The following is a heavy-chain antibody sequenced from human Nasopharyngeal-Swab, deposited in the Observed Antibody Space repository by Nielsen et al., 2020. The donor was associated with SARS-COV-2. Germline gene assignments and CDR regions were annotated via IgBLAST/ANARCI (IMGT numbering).Heavy chain of an antibody. J-gene: IGHJ4*02. D-gene: IGHD1-7*01. V-gene: IGHV3-48*02. CDR1: GFTFSTFS. CDR2: ISSLVGTF. Sequence: GESLKISCEASGFTFSTFSMNWVCQAPGKGLEWVSYISSLVGTFYYADSVKGRFTISRDNAKNSLYLQMNSLRDEDTAVYYCVTGSRELRGLDYWGQGTLVTVSS. CDR3: VTGSRELRGLDY.